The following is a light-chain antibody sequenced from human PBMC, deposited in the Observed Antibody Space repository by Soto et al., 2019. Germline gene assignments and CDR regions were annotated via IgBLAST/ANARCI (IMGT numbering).Light chain of an antibody. J-gene: IGKJ1*01. Sequence: DIQMTQSPSTLSASVGDRVIITCRASQSISSWLAWYQQKPGTAPKLLIYKASTLQSGVPSRFSGSRSGTEFTLTISSLQPDDSATYYCQQYSDNWTFGKGTKV. V-gene: IGKV1-5*03. CDR2: KAS. CDR1: QSISSW. CDR3: QQYSDNWT.